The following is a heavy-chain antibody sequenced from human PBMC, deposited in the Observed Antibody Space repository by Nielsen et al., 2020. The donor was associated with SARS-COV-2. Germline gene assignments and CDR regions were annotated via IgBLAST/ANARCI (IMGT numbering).Heavy chain of an antibody. V-gene: IGHV4-59*12. CDR1: GGSISSYY. CDR3: ARDSTAAIGGAWFDT. CDR2: IYYSGST. D-gene: IGHD2-2*02. Sequence: SETLSLTCTVSGGSISSYYWSWIRQPPGKGLEWIGYIYYSGSTNYNPSLKSRVTISVDTSKNQFSLNVTSVTAADTAVYYCARDSTAAIGGAWFDTWGQGTLVTVSS. J-gene: IGHJ5*02.